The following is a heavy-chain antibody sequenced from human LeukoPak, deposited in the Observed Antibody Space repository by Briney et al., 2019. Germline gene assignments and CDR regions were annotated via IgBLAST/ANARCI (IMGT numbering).Heavy chain of an antibody. CDR3: AISTGWYENYFDY. Sequence: ASVKVSCKASGYTFTSYDINWVRQATGQGLEWMGWMNPNNGNTGYAQKFQGRVTMTRNTSISTAYMELSSLRSEDTAVYYCAISTGWYENYFDYWGQGTLVTVSS. J-gene: IGHJ4*02. D-gene: IGHD6-19*01. CDR2: MNPNNGNT. V-gene: IGHV1-8*01. CDR1: GYTFTSYD.